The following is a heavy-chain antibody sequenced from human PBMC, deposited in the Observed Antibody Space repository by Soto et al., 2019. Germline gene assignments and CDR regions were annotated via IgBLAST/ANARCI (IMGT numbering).Heavy chain of an antibody. CDR3: ARMESFDY. J-gene: IGHJ4*02. Sequence: SETLSLTCAVYGGSFSGYYWSWIRQPPGKGLEWIGEINHSGSTNYNPSLKSRVTISVDTSKNQFSLKLSSVTAADTAVYYCARMESFDYWGQGTLATVSS. V-gene: IGHV4-34*01. D-gene: IGHD1-1*01. CDR1: GGSFSGYY. CDR2: INHSGST.